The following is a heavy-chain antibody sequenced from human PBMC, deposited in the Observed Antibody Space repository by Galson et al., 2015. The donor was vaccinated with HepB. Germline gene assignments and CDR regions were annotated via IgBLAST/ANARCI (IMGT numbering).Heavy chain of an antibody. Sequence: SLRLSCAASGFTFSTYGMHWVRQAPGKGLEWVAVISYDGSHTYYGDAVKGRFTISRDTPKNSLYLQMNSLRAEDTAVYYCARRRGVAGLDYWGQGTLVTVSS. CDR1: GFTFSTYG. J-gene: IGHJ4*02. D-gene: IGHD6-19*01. CDR2: ISYDGSHT. CDR3: ARRRGVAGLDY. V-gene: IGHV3-30*03.